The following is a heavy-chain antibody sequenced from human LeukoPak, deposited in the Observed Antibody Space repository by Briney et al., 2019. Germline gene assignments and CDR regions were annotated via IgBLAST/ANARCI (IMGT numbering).Heavy chain of an antibody. Sequence: ASQTLSLTCTVSGGSISSYYWSWIRQPAGKGLEWIGRIYTSGSTNYNPSLKSRVTMSVDTSKNQFSLKLSSVTAADTAVYYCARDGYTGNYMDVWGKGTTVTVSS. CDR1: GGSISSYY. J-gene: IGHJ6*03. V-gene: IGHV4-4*07. CDR3: ARDGYTGNYMDV. CDR2: IYTSGST. D-gene: IGHD3-16*02.